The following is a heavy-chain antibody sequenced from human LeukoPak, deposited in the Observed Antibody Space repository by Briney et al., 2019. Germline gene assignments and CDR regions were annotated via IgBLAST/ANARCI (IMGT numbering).Heavy chain of an antibody. CDR2: INHSGST. D-gene: IGHD2-15*01. J-gene: IGHJ4*02. CDR3: AREGGPSFDY. V-gene: IGHV4-34*01. Sequence: SETLSLTCAVYGGSFSGYYWSWIRQPPGKGLEWIGEINHSGSTNYDPSLKSRVTISVDTSKNQFSLKLSSVTAADTAVYYCAREGGPSFDYWGQGTLVTVSS. CDR1: GGSFSGYY.